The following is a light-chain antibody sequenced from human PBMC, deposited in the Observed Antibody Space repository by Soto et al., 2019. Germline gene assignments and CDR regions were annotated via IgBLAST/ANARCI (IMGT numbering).Light chain of an antibody. CDR3: QQYGDWPGA. V-gene: IGKV3-20*01. CDR2: SAS. CDR1: QTVTGNY. J-gene: IGKJ4*01. Sequence: EIVLTQSPGTLSLSPGDRATLSCRASQTVTGNYLAWYHQKPGQAPRLLIHSASSRATGIPDRFSASGTGTDFTLTIISLQSEDFAVYSCQQYGDWPGAFGGGTKVDIK.